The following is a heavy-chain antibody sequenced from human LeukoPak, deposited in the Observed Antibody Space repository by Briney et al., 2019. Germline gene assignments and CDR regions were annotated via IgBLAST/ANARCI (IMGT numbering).Heavy chain of an antibody. CDR1: GFTFSNYG. D-gene: IGHD6-6*01. CDR3: AIRIATRPFSPPFDY. J-gene: IGHJ4*02. CDR2: ISYSGGHT. V-gene: IGHV3-23*01. Sequence: PGGSLRLSCAASGFTFSNYGMHWVRQAPGKGLEWVSAISYSGGHTYYADSVKGRFTISRDNSKNTLYLQMNSLRAEDTAVYYCAIRIATRPFSPPFDYWGQGSLLTVSS.